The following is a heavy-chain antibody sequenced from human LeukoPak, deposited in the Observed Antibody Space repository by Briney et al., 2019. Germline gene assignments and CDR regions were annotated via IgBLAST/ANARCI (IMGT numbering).Heavy chain of an antibody. CDR3: ARSDATYDILTGPPYYYYGKDV. J-gene: IGHJ6*02. Sequence: GESLKISCKGSGYSFTSYWIGWVRQMPGKGLEWMGIIYPGDSDTRYSPSFQGQVTISADKSISTAYLQWSSLKASDTAMYYCARSDATYDILTGPPYYYYGKDVWGQGTTVTVSS. CDR2: IYPGDSDT. V-gene: IGHV5-51*01. D-gene: IGHD3-9*01. CDR1: GYSFTSYW.